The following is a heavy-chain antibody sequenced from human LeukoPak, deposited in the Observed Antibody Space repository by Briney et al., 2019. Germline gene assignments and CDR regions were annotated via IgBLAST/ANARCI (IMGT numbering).Heavy chain of an antibody. D-gene: IGHD3-3*01. V-gene: IGHV1-8*01. CDR3: ARGRLSDQLEWLLPVPFDP. CDR1: GPPFTSYD. J-gene: IGHJ5*02. Sequence: GAPVKASCNASGPPFTSYDINWVRQATGQGLEWMGWMNPNSGNTGYAQKFQGRVSMTRNTSISAAYMELSSLRSEDTAVNYWARGRLSDQLEWLLPVPFDPWGQGTLVTVSS. CDR2: MNPNSGNT.